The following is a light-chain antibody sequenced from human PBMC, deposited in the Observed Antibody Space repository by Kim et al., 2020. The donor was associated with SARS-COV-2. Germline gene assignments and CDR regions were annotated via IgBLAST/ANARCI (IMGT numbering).Light chain of an antibody. CDR2: DAA. CDR3: QKLHNYPLT. V-gene: IGKV1-9*01. J-gene: IGKJ3*01. Sequence: APVVDRVTITCRASQGISRELAWYQQNPGNRPKLLIFDAATLQSGVQSRFSGSGSGTDFTLNITSLQREGFATYSCQKLHNYPLTFGPGTKVDIK. CDR1: QGISRE.